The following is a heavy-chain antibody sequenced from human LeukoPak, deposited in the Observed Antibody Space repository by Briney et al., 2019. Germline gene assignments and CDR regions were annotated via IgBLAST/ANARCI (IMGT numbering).Heavy chain of an antibody. Sequence: GGSLRLSCAASGFTFSSYSMNWVRQAPGKGLEWVSSISSSSSYIYYADSVKGRFTISRDNAKNSLYLQMNSLRAEDTAVYYCARDRCSSTSCYGGWFDPWGQGTLVTVSS. CDR1: GFTFSSYS. CDR3: ARDRCSSTSCYGGWFDP. CDR2: ISSSSSYI. D-gene: IGHD2-2*01. J-gene: IGHJ5*02. V-gene: IGHV3-21*01.